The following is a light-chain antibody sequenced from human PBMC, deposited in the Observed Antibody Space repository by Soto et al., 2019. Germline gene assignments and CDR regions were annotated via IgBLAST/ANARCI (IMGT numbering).Light chain of an antibody. CDR2: WAS. J-gene: IGKJ5*01. V-gene: IGKV4-1*01. CDR3: QQRSNWPPEVT. Sequence: VVTQSPDSLAVSLGDSATINCNSSQSLLYISNNKNYLAWYQQKPRQPPKLLINWASTRESGVPDRFSGSGSGTDFTLTISSLQAEDVAVYYCQQRSNWPPEVTFGQGTRLEIK. CDR1: QSLLYISNNKNY.